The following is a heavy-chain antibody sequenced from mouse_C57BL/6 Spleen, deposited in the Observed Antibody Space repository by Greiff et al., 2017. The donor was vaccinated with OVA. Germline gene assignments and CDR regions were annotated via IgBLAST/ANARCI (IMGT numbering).Heavy chain of an antibody. J-gene: IGHJ1*03. V-gene: IGHV7-3*01. Sequence: EVKLVESGGGLVQPGGSLSLSCAASGFTFTDYYMSWVRQPPGKALEWLGFIRNKANGYTTEYSASVKGRFTISRDNSQSILYLQMNALRAEVSATYYCARYNHCGSSFPDWYFDVWGTGTTVTVSS. CDR3: ARYNHCGSSFPDWYFDV. CDR2: IRNKANGYTT. CDR1: GFTFTDYY. D-gene: IGHD1-1*01.